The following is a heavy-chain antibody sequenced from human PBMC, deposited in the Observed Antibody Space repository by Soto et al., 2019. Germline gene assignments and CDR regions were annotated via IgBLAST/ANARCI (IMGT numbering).Heavy chain of an antibody. V-gene: IGHV4-61*01. CDR1: GGSVSSGSYY. CDR3: ARDNLVMHHDSSGIFDY. Sequence: QVQLQESGPGLVKPSETLSLTCTVSGGSVSSGSYYWSWIRQPPGKGLEWIGYIYYSGSTNYNPSLKSRVTISVDTSKNQFSLKLSSVTAADTAVYYCARDNLVMHHDSSGIFDYWGQGTLVTVSS. D-gene: IGHD3-22*01. CDR2: IYYSGST. J-gene: IGHJ4*02.